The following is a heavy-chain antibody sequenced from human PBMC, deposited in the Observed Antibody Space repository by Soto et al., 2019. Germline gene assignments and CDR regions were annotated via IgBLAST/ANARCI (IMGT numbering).Heavy chain of an antibody. CDR1: GGTFSSYA. V-gene: IGHV1-69*01. J-gene: IGHJ3*02. D-gene: IGHD5-12*01. CDR2: IIPIFGTA. CDR3: ARDLVEMATAGAFDI. Sequence: QVQLVQSGAEVKKPGSSVKVSCKASGGTFSSYAISWVRQAPGQGLEWMGGIIPIFGTANYARKFQGRVTITADESTSTAYMELGSLRSEDTAVYYCARDLVEMATAGAFDIWGQGTMVTVSS.